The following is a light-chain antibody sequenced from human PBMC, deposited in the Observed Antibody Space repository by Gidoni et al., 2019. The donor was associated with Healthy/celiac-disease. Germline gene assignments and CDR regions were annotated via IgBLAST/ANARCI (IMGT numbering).Light chain of an antibody. J-gene: IGKJ4*01. Sequence: IVLTQSPATLSLSPGERATLSCRPSQSVSSYLAWYQQKPGQAPRLLIYDASNSATGIPARFSGSGSGTDFTLTISSLEPEDFAVYYCQQRSNWPPGFTFGGGTKVEIK. CDR1: QSVSSY. CDR2: DAS. CDR3: QQRSNWPPGFT. V-gene: IGKV3-11*01.